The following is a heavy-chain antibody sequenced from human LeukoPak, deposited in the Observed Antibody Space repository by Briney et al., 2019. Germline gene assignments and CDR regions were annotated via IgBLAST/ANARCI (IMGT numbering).Heavy chain of an antibody. CDR1: GFTFSSYW. D-gene: IGHD3-22*01. J-gene: IGHJ4*02. CDR3: ARDPNQYYYDSSGYYYGY. V-gene: IGHV3-7*01. CDR2: IKQDGSEK. Sequence: GGSLRLSCAASGFTFSSYWMSWVRQAPGKGLEWVANIKQDGSEKYYVDSVKGRFTTSRDNAKNSLYLQMNSLRAEDTAVYYCARDPNQYYYDSSGYYYGYWGQGTLVTVSS.